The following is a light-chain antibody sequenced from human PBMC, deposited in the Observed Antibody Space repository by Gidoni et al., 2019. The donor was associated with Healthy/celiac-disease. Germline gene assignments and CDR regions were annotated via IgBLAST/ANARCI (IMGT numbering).Light chain of an antibody. V-gene: IGKV3-11*01. CDR2: DAS. CDR3: QQRSNWPLT. CDR1: QSVSSY. J-gene: IGKJ4*01. Sequence: EIVQTQSPATLSLSPGERATLSCRASQSVSSYLAWYQQKPGQAPRLLIYDASNRATGIPARFSGSGSGTDFTLTISSLEPEDFAVYYCQQRSNWPLTFGGGTKVEIK.